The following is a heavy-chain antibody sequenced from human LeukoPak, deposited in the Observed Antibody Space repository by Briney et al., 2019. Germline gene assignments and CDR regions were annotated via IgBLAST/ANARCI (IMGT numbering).Heavy chain of an antibody. J-gene: IGHJ3*02. CDR1: GYTISTYV. Sequence: SGGSLCLSCAASGYTISTYVKTWVCQAPAKGLEWVSVISDNGAGTYYVDSVKGRFTVSKDNSKKTLYLQVNSLRAEDATVYYCARHLGPDIWGQGTKVTVSS. CDR3: ARHLGPDI. V-gene: IGHV3-23*01. CDR2: ISDNGAGT.